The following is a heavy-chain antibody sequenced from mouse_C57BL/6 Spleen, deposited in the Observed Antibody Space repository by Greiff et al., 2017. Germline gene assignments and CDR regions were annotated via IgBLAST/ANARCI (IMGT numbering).Heavy chain of an antibody. V-gene: IGHV2-9*01. D-gene: IGHD2-14*01. J-gene: IGHJ3*01. Sequence: VNLVESGPGLVAPSQSLSITCTVSGFSLTSYGVDWVRQPPGKGLEWLGVIWGGGSTNYNSALMSRLSISKNNTKSQVLLKMNSRHTDDTAMYYCATREYDAEAWFAYWGQGTLVTVSA. CDR2: IWGGGST. CDR3: ATREYDAEAWFAY. CDR1: GFSLTSYG.